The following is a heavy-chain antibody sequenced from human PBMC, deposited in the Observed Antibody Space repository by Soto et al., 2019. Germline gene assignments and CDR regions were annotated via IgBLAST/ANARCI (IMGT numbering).Heavy chain of an antibody. J-gene: IGHJ6*02. CDR1: GGSISSGDYY. CDR2: IYYSGST. Sequence: PSLTCPVSGGSISSGDYYWSWIRQPPGKGLEWIGYIYYSGSTYYNPSLKSRVTISVDTSKNQFSLKLSSVTAADTAVYYCARDRFLEWLSRDYYYGMDVWGQGTTVTVSS. D-gene: IGHD3-3*01. V-gene: IGHV4-30-4*01. CDR3: ARDRFLEWLSRDYYYGMDV.